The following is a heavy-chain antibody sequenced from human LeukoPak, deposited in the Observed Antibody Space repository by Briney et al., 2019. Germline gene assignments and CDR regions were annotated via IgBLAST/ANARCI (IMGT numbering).Heavy chain of an antibody. Sequence: GGSLRLSCAASGFTFSSYSMNWVRQVPGKGLEWVSYISSSSTIYYADSVKGRFTISRDNAKNSLYLQMNSLRVDDTAVYYCARDRSSGYYGSSDYWGQGTLVTVSS. J-gene: IGHJ4*02. CDR2: ISSSSTI. D-gene: IGHD3-22*01. V-gene: IGHV3-48*01. CDR1: GFTFSSYS. CDR3: ARDRSSGYYGSSDY.